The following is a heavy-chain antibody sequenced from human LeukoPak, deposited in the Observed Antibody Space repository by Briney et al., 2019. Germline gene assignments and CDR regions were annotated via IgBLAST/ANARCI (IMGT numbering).Heavy chain of an antibody. J-gene: IGHJ4*02. CDR1: GFTFSDCY. CDR3: ARSPYESGTPPTRLED. V-gene: IGHV3-11*03. CDR2: VSCGSTYT. Sequence: GGSLRLSCAASGFTFSDCYMNWIRQAPGKGLEWVSYVSCGSTYTNYADSVKGRFTVSRDNAKNSLSLQMSSLRAENTAVYYCARSPYESGTPPTRLEDWGQGTLVTVSS. D-gene: IGHD3-10*01.